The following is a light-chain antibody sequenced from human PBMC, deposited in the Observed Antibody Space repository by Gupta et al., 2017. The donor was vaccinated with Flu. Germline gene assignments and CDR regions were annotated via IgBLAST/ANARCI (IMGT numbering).Light chain of an antibody. CDR2: GDS. J-gene: IGKJ1*01. CDR1: QSVHRN. Sequence: DIVMTQPPVTLSVSPGERVTLSCRASQSVHRNVAWYQQRPGQAPRLLIYGDSIRATGVPARFSDSGSGTEFTLTINSLQSEDFAIYYCHQYDRWPWTFGRGTKV. CDR3: HQYDRWPWT. V-gene: IGKV3-15*01.